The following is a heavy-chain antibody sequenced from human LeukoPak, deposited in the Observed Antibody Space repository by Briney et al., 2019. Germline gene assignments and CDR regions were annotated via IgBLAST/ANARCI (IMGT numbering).Heavy chain of an antibody. CDR3: ARDLGSYDFWSGYGNWFDP. J-gene: IGHJ5*02. V-gene: IGHV3-48*01. CDR2: ISSSSSTI. CDR1: GFTFSNAW. Sequence: GGSLRLSCAASGFTFSNAWMSWVRQAPGKGLEWVSYISSSSSTIYYADSVKGRFTISRDNAKNSLYLQMNSLRAEDTAVYYCARDLGSYDFWSGYGNWFDPWGQGTLVTVSS. D-gene: IGHD3-3*01.